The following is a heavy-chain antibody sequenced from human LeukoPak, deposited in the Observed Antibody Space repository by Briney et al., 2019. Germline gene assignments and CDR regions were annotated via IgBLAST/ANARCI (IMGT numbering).Heavy chain of an antibody. CDR2: INTNTGNP. V-gene: IGHV7-4-1*02. CDR3: ARGNYYESSGYSPDYYYYGMDV. CDR1: GYTFTGYY. D-gene: IGHD3-22*01. Sequence: ASVKVSCKASGYTFTGYYMHWVRQAPGQGLEWMGWINTNTGNPTYAQGFAGRFVFTLDTSVTTAYLQISSLKAEDTAVYYCARGNYYESSGYSPDYYYYGMDVWGQGTTVTVSS. J-gene: IGHJ6*02.